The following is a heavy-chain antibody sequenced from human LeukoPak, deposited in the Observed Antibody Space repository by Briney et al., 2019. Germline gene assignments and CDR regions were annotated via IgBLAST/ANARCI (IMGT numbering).Heavy chain of an antibody. CDR1: GGSISSSSYY. CDR2: IYNSGST. Sequence: PSETLSLTCTVSGGSISSSSYYWGWIRQSPGKGLEWIGSIYNSGSTYYNPSLKSRVTISVDTSKNQFSLKLSSVTAADTAVYYCARDRSGSSVDWFDPWGQGTLVTVSS. J-gene: IGHJ5*02. CDR3: ARDRSGSSVDWFDP. V-gene: IGHV4-39*07. D-gene: IGHD3-10*01.